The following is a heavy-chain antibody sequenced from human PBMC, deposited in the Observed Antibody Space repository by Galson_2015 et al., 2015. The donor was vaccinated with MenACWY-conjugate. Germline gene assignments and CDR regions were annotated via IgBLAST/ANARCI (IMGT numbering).Heavy chain of an antibody. V-gene: IGHV1-69*04. CDR3: ARGDSMGYPFLFDH. CDR1: GGMFSNSA. Sequence: SVKVSCKASGGMFSNSAINWVRQAPGQGLEWMGRIIPILDVASSALRFQGRVTISADRSTSTAYMELSSLRYEDTAVYYCARGDSMGYPFLFDHWGQATLGTVSS. CDR2: IIPILDVA. J-gene: IGHJ4*02. D-gene: IGHD2/OR15-2a*01.